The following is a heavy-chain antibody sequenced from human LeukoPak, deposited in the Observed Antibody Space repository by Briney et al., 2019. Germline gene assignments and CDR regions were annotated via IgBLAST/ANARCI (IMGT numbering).Heavy chain of an antibody. D-gene: IGHD3-22*01. Sequence: ASVKVSCKASGYTFTSYGISWVRQAPGQGLEWMGWISAYNGNTNYAQKLQGRVTMTTDTSTSTAYMELRSLRSDDTAVYYCARLYYYDSSAHSGVFDYWGQGTLVTVSS. CDR2: ISAYNGNT. V-gene: IGHV1-18*01. J-gene: IGHJ4*02. CDR1: GYTFTSYG. CDR3: ARLYYYDSSAHSGVFDY.